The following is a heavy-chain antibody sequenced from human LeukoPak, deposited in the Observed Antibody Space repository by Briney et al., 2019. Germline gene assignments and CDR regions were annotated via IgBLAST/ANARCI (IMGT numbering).Heavy chain of an antibody. CDR1: GFTFSSYS. Sequence: GGSLRLSCAASGFTFSSYSMNWVRQAPGKGLEWVSSISSDSNYMYYADSVKGRFTISRDNAKNSLYLQMNSLRAEDTAVYYCARDYRRWSEYWGQGTLVTVSS. D-gene: IGHD2-15*01. V-gene: IGHV3-21*01. J-gene: IGHJ4*02. CDR2: ISSDSNYM. CDR3: ARDYRRWSEY.